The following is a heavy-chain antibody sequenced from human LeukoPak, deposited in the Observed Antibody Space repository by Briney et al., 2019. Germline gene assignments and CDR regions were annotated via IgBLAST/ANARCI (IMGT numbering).Heavy chain of an antibody. D-gene: IGHD5-24*01. J-gene: IGHJ3*02. V-gene: IGHV3-66*01. CDR2: IYSGGST. CDR1: GFTFSSYA. Sequence: GGSLRLSCAASGFTFSSYAMHWVRQAPGKGLEWVSVIYSGGSTYYADSVKGRFTISRDNSKNTLYLQMNSLRAEDTAVYYCARGRPDAFDIWGQGTMVTVSS. CDR3: ARGRPDAFDI.